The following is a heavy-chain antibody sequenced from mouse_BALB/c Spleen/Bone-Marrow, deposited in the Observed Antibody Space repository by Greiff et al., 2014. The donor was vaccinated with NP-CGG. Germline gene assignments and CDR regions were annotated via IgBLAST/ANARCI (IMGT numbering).Heavy chain of an antibody. CDR1: GYTFTDYC. D-gene: IGHD1-1*01. J-gene: IGHJ1*01. CDR2: IYPGSGNT. V-gene: IGHV1-84*02. CDR3: ARPPCYYGSRPYWYFDV. Sequence: QVHVKQSGPELVKPGASMKISCKASGYTFTDYCINWVKQKPGQGLEWIGWIYPGSGNTQYNEKFKGKATLTADTSSNTAYMQLSSLTSEGTAVYFCARPPCYYGSRPYWYFDVWGAGTTVTVSS.